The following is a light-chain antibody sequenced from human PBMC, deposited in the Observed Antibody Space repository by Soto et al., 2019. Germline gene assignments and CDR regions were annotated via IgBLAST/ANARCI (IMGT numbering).Light chain of an antibody. CDR2: VAS. Sequence: IQIAHSPSSLSASLCGRFTITCRASQNIINYLNWYQQKPGKAPQLLIYVASRLESGVPSRFSGSGSGTEFALTISSLQSEDFAVYYCQQYNNWPITFGQGTRLEIK. CDR3: QQYNNWPIT. CDR1: QNIINY. J-gene: IGKJ5*01. V-gene: IGKV1-39*01.